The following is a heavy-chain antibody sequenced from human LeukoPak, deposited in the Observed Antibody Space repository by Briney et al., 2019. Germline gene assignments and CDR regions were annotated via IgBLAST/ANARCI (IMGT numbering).Heavy chain of an antibody. CDR3: AKGHPYCSSTSCYTWYYYGMDV. Sequence: SGGSLRLSCAASGFTVSSNYMSWVRQAPGKGLEWVSVIYSGGSTYYADSVKGRFTISRDNSKNTLYLQMNSLRAEDTAVYYCAKGHPYCSSTSCYTWYYYGMDVWGQGTTVTVSS. CDR2: IYSGGST. D-gene: IGHD2-2*02. CDR1: GFTVSSNY. V-gene: IGHV3-53*01. J-gene: IGHJ6*02.